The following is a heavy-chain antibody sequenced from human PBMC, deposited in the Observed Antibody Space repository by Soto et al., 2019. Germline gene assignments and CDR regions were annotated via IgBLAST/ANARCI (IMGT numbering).Heavy chain of an antibody. CDR3: ARDWYPRFDP. CDR1: GYTFSSYG. D-gene: IGHD6-13*01. J-gene: IGHJ5*02. CDR2: INPSSGDT. Sequence: QIRLVQSGGEVRTPGASVKVSCKASGYTFSSYGITWLRQAPGQGLEWLGWINPSSGDTNYAQKFQGRVTVTTDTSTTTGYMELRNLTFADTAVYYCARDWYPRFDPWGQGTLVTVSS. V-gene: IGHV1-18*01.